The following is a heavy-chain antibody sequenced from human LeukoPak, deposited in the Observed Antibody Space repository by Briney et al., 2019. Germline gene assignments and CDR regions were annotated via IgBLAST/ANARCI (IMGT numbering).Heavy chain of an antibody. CDR2: IYYSGST. D-gene: IGHD3-10*01. CDR3: ARGVPRTMVRGVFYYFDY. J-gene: IGHJ4*02. V-gene: IGHV4-39*01. Sequence: SETLSLTCTVSGGSISSSSYYWGWIRQPPGKGLEWIGSIYYSGSTYYNPSLKSRVTISVDTSKNQFSLRLSSVTAADTAVYYCARGVPRTMVRGVFYYFDYWGQGTLVTVSS. CDR1: GGSISSSSYY.